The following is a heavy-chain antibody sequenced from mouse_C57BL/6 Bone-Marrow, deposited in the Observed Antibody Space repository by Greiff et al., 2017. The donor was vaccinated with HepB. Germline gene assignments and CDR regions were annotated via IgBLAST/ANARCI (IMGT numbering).Heavy chain of an antibody. CDR3: ARERVTDY. V-gene: IGHV5-4*01. CDR2: ISDGGSYT. CDR1: GFTFSSYA. D-gene: IGHD2-2*01. Sequence: DVMLVESGGGLVKPGGSLKLSCAASGFTFSSYAMSWVRQTPEKRLEWVATISDGGSYTYYPDNVKGRFTISRDNAKNNLYLQMSHLKSEDTAMYYCARERVTDYWGQGTTLTVSS. J-gene: IGHJ2*01.